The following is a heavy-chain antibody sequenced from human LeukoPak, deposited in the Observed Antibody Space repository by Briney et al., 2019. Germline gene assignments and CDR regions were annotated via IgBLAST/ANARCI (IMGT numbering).Heavy chain of an antibody. CDR3: ARGPRGAPSYYYYGMDV. D-gene: IGHD3-10*01. CDR1: GGSISSYY. V-gene: IGHV4-59*01. J-gene: IGHJ6*02. Sequence: SETLSLTCTVSGGSISSYYWSWIRQPPGKGLEWIGYIYYSGSTNYNPSLKSRVTISVDTSKNQFSLKLSSVTAADTAVYYCARGPRGAPSYYYYGMDVWGQGTTVTVSS. CDR2: IYYSGST.